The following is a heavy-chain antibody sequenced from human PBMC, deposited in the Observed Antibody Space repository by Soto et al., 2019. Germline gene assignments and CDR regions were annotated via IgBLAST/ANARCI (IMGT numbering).Heavy chain of an antibody. CDR2: ISPKSGGT. CDR1: GYTFIDYY. D-gene: IGHD6-19*01. V-gene: IGHV1-2*02. CDR3: ARPPGYISDWYYFDL. J-gene: IGHJ4*02. Sequence: QVQLVQSGAEVKKPGASVKVSCEGSGYTFIDYYMHWVRQAPGQGFEWMGRISPKSGGTNYAQKFQGRVTMTWDTSLNAAYMELSSLMSEDTAVYYCARPPGYISDWYYFDLWGQGTLVTVSS.